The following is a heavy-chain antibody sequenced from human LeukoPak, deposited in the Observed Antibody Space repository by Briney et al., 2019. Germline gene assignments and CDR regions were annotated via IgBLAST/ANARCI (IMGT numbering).Heavy chain of an antibody. V-gene: IGHV3-23*01. CDR3: AKARSSTVTTSFDY. J-gene: IGHJ4*02. CDR1: GFTFSSFA. CDR2: ISGSGGST. Sequence: GGSLRLSCAASGFTFSSFAMTWVRQAPGEGLEWVSTISGSGGSTNYADSVKGRFTISRDNSKNTLYLQMNSLRAEDTAVYYCAKARSSTVTTSFDYWGQGTLVTVSS. D-gene: IGHD4-17*01.